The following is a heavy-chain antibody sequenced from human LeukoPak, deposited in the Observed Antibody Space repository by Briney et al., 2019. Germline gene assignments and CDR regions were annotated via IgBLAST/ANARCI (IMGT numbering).Heavy chain of an antibody. CDR1: GGSISSSSYY. Sequence: SETLSLTCTVSGGSISSSSYYWGWIRQPPGKGLEWIGSIYYSGSTYYNPSLKSRVTISVDTSKNQFSLKLSSVTAADTAVYYCARFVQPGAFDIWGQGTMVTVSS. CDR3: ARFVQPGAFDI. V-gene: IGHV4-39*07. CDR2: IYYSGST. J-gene: IGHJ3*02. D-gene: IGHD6-6*01.